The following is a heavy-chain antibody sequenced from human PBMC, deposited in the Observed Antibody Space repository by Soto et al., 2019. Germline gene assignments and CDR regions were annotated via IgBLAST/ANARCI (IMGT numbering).Heavy chain of an antibody. CDR1: GFSFTSHW. CDR2: IYPGDSNT. V-gene: IGHV5-51*01. J-gene: IGHJ4*02. CDR3: ARRIDGFTPHFDY. Sequence: HGESLKISCKGSGFSFTSHWIGWVRQMPGEGLEWMGIIYPGDSNTRYSPSFQGQVTISADKSISTAYLQWSSLKASDTAMYYCARRIDGFTPHFDYWGQGTLVTVSS. D-gene: IGHD2-15*01.